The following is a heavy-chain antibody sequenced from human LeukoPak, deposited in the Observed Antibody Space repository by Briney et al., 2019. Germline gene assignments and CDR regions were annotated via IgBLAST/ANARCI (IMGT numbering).Heavy chain of an antibody. J-gene: IGHJ3*02. V-gene: IGHV5-10-1*01. D-gene: IGHD3-22*01. CDR3: ASGITTSRYSFDI. CDR2: IDPSDSYS. Sequence: GESLKISCKGSGYSFGNYWISWVRQMPGKGLEWMGTIDPSDSYSNYSPSLQGHVTILADKSISTAYLQWSSLKASDTAIYYCASGITTSRYSFDIWGQGTMVSVSS. CDR1: GYSFGNYW.